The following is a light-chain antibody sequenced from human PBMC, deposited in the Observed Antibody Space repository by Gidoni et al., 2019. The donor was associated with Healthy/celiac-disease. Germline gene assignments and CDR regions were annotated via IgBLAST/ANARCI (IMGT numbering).Light chain of an antibody. V-gene: IGKV2-28*01. CDR2: LGS. J-gene: IGKJ1*01. Sequence: DIVMTQSPLSLPVTPGEPASISCRSSQSLLHSNGYNYLDWYLQKPGQSLQLLIYLGSNRASGVPDRVSGSGSGTDFTLKISRVEAEDVGVYYCMQALQTPPTFGQGTKVEIK. CDR3: MQALQTPPT. CDR1: QSLLHSNGYNY.